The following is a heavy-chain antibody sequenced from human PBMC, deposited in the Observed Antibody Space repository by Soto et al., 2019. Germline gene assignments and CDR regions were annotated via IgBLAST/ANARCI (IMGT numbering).Heavy chain of an antibody. D-gene: IGHD3-9*01. CDR1: GGSISSSSYY. J-gene: IGHJ4*02. V-gene: IGHV4-39*01. Sequence: PEETLSLTCSVSGGSISSSSYYWGWIRQPPGKGLEWIGTIYYSGSTYYNPSLKGRVTISVDTSKNQFSLKLSSVTAADTAVYYCARLLDGLHFDYWGQGTLVTVSS. CDR2: IYYSGST. CDR3: ARLLDGLHFDY.